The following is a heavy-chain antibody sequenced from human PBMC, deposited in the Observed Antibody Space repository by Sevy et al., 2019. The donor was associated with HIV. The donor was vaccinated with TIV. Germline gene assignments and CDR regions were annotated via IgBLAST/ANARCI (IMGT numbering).Heavy chain of an antibody. CDR2: IYHSGST. Sequence: SETLSLPCAVSGYSISSGYYWGWIRQPPGKGLEWIGSIYHSGSTYYNPSLKSRVTISVDTSKNQFSLKLSSVTAADTAVYYCARVGYCSSTSCYLYYYGMDVWGQGTTVTVSS. D-gene: IGHD2-2*01. CDR3: ARVGYCSSTSCYLYYYGMDV. CDR1: GYSISSGYY. V-gene: IGHV4-38-2*01. J-gene: IGHJ6*02.